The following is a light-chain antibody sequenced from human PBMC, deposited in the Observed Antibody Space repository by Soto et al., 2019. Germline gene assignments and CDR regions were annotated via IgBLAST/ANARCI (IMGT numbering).Light chain of an antibody. CDR3: QQYGYSPYT. CDR2: GAS. CDR1: RSVSSRF. V-gene: IGKV3-20*01. Sequence: EIMLTQSPGTLSLSPGERVTLSCWASRSVSSRFLAWYQQKPGQAPRVIIYGASSRATGIPDRFSGSGSESDFTLTISRLDSEDFAVYYCQQYGYSPYTFGQGTKLEIK. J-gene: IGKJ2*01.